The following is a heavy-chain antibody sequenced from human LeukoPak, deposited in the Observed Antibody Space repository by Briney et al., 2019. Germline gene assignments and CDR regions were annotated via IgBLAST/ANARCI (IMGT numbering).Heavy chain of an antibody. J-gene: IGHJ4*01. V-gene: IGHV3-23*01. Sequence: GGSLRLSCAVSGFTVSRNYMTWVRQAPGKGLEWVSGISGSGGGTYYADSVKGRFTISRDNSKNTLFLQMNSLRADDTAVYYCAKSVDYSNYGVDYWGQGTLVTVSS. CDR2: ISGSGGGT. CDR3: AKSVDYSNYGVDY. D-gene: IGHD4-11*01. CDR1: GFTVSRNY.